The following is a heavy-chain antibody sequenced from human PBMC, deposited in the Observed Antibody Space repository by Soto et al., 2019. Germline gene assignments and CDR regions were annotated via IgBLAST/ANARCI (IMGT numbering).Heavy chain of an antibody. CDR3: ARDGSGWFSATFDY. CDR1: GFTFSEFY. J-gene: IGHJ4*02. D-gene: IGHD6-19*01. V-gene: IGHV3-11*01. CDR2: ISSSGSTI. Sequence: QVQLVESGGGLVKPGGTLRLSCAASGFTFSEFYMSWVLQAQGKGMEWLSYISSSGSTIYYAHSVQGRLTISRDNAKNALYLQMNSLRAADTAVYYCARDGSGWFSATFDYWGQGALVTVSS.